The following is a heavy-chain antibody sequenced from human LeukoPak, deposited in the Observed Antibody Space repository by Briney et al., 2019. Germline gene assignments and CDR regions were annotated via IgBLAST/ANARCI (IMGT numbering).Heavy chain of an antibody. V-gene: IGHV1-3*01. J-gene: IGHJ6*02. CDR2: INAGNGNT. D-gene: IGHD2-15*01. CDR1: GYTFTSYA. Sequence: GASVKVSCKASGYTFTSYAMHWVRQAPGQRLEWMGWINAGNGNTKYSQKFQGRVTITRDTSASTAYMELSSLRSEDTAVYYCARAIVVVVAAKDYYYYGMDVWGQGTTVTVSS. CDR3: ARAIVVVVAAKDYYYYGMDV.